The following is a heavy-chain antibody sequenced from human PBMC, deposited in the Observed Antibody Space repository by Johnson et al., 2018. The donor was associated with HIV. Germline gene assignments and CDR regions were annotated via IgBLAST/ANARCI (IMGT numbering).Heavy chain of an antibody. V-gene: IGHV3-30*02. Sequence: VQLLESGGGVVQPGGSLRLSCGASGFSLSTYGMHWVRQAPGKGLEWLAFIRYDGSKKYYADSVKGRFTISRDNSKNTLHLQMNSLRTEDTAVYYCAKEGLIWGQGTMVTVSS. CDR2: IRYDGSKK. CDR1: GFSLSTYG. D-gene: IGHD3/OR15-3a*01. J-gene: IGHJ3*02. CDR3: AKEGLI.